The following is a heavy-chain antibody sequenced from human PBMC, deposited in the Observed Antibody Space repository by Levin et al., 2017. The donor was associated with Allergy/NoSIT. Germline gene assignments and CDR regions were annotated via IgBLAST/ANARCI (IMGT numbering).Heavy chain of an antibody. Sequence: GESLKISCAASGFTFSTYSMNWVRQAPGKGLEWVSSISGSSSYIYYADSVKGRFTISRDNAKNSLYLQMNSLRAEDTAVYYCARDDDYTSSSRNWFDPWGQGTLVTVSS. CDR3: ARDDDYTSSSRNWFDP. CDR2: ISGSSSYI. J-gene: IGHJ5*02. CDR1: GFTFSTYS. V-gene: IGHV3-21*01. D-gene: IGHD6-6*01.